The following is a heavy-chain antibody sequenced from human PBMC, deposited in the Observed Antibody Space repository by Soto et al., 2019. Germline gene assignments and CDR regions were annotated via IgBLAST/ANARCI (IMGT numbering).Heavy chain of an antibody. Sequence: TLSLTCSVSGRSISSYYWSWIRQPPGKGLEWIGYIYYSGSTNYNPSLKSRVTISVDTSKNQFSLKLSSVTAADTAVYYCAGYEILTGYYSPLGYWGQGTQVTVSS. CDR1: GRSISSYY. CDR3: AGYEILTGYYSPLGY. V-gene: IGHV4-59*08. CDR2: IYYSGST. J-gene: IGHJ4*02. D-gene: IGHD3-9*01.